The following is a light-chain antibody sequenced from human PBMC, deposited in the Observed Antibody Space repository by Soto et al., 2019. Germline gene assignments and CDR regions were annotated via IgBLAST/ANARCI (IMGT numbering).Light chain of an antibody. J-gene: IGKJ1*01. CDR3: QQYDNWPWT. V-gene: IGKV1-5*01. CDR1: QTISSW. Sequence: DIQMTQSPSTLSGSVGDRVTITCRAIQTISSWLAWYQQKPGKAPKLLIYDASSLESGVPARFSGSGSGTDFTLTISSLQSEDFAVYYCQQYDNWPWTFGQGTKVDIK. CDR2: DAS.